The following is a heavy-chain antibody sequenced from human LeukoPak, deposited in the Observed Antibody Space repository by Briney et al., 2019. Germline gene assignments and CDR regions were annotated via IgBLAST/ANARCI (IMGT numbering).Heavy chain of an antibody. CDR1: GFTFSSYA. Sequence: GGSLRLSCAASGFTFSSYAMHWVRQAPGKGLEWVAVISYDGSNKYYADSVKGRFTISRDNSKNTLYLQMNSLRAEDTAVYYCAKLVVGANGGDYWGQGTLVTVSS. CDR3: AKLVVGANGGDY. J-gene: IGHJ4*02. D-gene: IGHD1-26*01. CDR2: ISYDGSNK. V-gene: IGHV3-30*18.